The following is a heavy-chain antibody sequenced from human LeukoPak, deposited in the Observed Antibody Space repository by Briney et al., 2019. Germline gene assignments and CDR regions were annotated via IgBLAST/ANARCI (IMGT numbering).Heavy chain of an antibody. D-gene: IGHD2-15*01. CDR1: GFTFSSYA. CDR2: ISYDGSNK. Sequence: GGSLRLSCAASGFTFSSYAMHWVRQAPGKGLEWVAVISYDGSNKYYADSVKGRFTISRDNSQNTVYLHLNSLRVEDTAIYYCAKDRSGWGQGTLVTVSS. CDR3: AKDRSG. V-gene: IGHV3-30-3*01. J-gene: IGHJ4*02.